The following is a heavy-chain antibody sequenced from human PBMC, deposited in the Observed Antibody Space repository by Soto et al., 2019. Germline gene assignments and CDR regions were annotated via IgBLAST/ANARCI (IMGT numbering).Heavy chain of an antibody. CDR2: IYYSGNT. J-gene: IGHJ3*02. CDR3: ATGGGYNWNDANSFDI. V-gene: IGHV4-39*01. D-gene: IGHD1-20*01. CDR1: GLSITSSSYY. Sequence: SETLSLTCTVSGLSITSSSYYWGWIRQPPGKGLERIGSIYYSGNTHYNPSFKSRVTISVDTSKNKFSLNLSSVTAADTAVYYCATGGGYNWNDANSFDIWGQGTMVTVSS.